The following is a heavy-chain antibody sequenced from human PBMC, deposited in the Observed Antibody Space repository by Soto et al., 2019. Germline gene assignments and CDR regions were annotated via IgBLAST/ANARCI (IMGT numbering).Heavy chain of an antibody. D-gene: IGHD6-6*01. CDR3: AKEESRAARPGIDAFDI. CDR2: ISGSGGST. Sequence: GGSLRLSCAASGFTFSSYAMSWVRQAPGKGLEWVSAISGSGGSTYYADSVKGLFTISRDNSKNTLYLQMNSRRAEDTAVYYCAKEESRAARPGIDAFDIWGQGTMVTVSS. CDR1: GFTFSSYA. V-gene: IGHV3-23*01. J-gene: IGHJ3*02.